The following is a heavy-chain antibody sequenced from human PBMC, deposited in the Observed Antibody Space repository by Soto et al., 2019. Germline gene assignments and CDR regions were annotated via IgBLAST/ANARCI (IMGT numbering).Heavy chain of an antibody. J-gene: IGHJ6*02. CDR1: VGSISSYY. D-gene: IGHD3-10*01. Sequence: QVQLQESGPGLVKPSETLSLTCTVSVGSISSYYWSWIRQPAGKGLEWIGRIYTSGSTNYHPSLKSRVTMSGDTSKNQFSLKLSPVTAADTAVYYCARGGNYYGSWSYYYGMDVWGQGTTVTVSS. V-gene: IGHV4-4*07. CDR3: ARGGNYYGSWSYYYGMDV. CDR2: IYTSGST.